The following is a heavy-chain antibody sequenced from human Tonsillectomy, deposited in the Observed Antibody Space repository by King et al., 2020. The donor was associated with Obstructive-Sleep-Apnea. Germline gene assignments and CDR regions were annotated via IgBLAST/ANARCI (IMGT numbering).Heavy chain of an antibody. CDR3: ARHDFGPTVPRYYSYGMDV. V-gene: IGHV5-10-1*01. Sequence: VQLVESGAEVKKPGESLRISCKGSGYSFTSYWISWVRQMPGKGLEWMGRIDPSDSYTNYSPSFQGHVTISADKSISTAYLQWSSLKASDTAMYYCARHDFGPTVPRYYSYGMDVWAKGPRSPSP. J-gene: IGHJ6*02. D-gene: IGHD4-17*01. CDR1: GYSFTSYW. CDR2: IDPSDSYT.